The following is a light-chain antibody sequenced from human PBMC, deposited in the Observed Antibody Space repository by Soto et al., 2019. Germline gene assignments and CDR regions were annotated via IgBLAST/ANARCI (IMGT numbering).Light chain of an antibody. CDR3: ISYTSSTTWV. J-gene: IGLJ3*02. CDR2: EVS. Sequence: QSALTQPASVSGSPGQSITISCSGTSSDVGAYNYVSWYQHHPVKAPKLMIYEVSNRPSGVSDRFSGSRSGNTASLTISGLQAEEESDYYCISYTSSTTWVFGGGTKVTVL. CDR1: SSDVGAYNY. V-gene: IGLV2-14*01.